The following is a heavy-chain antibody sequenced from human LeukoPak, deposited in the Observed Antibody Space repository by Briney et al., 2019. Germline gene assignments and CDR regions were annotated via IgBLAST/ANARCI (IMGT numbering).Heavy chain of an antibody. D-gene: IGHD7-27*01. CDR2: INPNSGDT. V-gene: IGHV1-2*02. Sequence: GASVKVSCKASGYTFTDYYIHWVRQAPGQGHEWMGWINPNSGDTNYAQKFQGRVTMTRDTSISTAYMELSNVRSDDTALYYCARAGTESKWGLPRADYYYMDVWGKGTTVTVSS. J-gene: IGHJ6*03. CDR1: GYTFTDYY. CDR3: ARAGTESKWGLPRADYYYMDV.